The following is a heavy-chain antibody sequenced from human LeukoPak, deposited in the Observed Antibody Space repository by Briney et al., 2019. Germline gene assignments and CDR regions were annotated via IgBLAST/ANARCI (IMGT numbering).Heavy chain of an antibody. D-gene: IGHD6-6*01. CDR1: GASISSHY. Sequence: SETLSLTCTVSGASISSHYWSWIRQPPGKGLEWIGYISYSGNTNYNPSLKSRVTISVDTSKNQFSLKMTSVTAADTAMYYCARAGGDISSSQDLDYWGQGTLVTVPS. J-gene: IGHJ4*02. CDR3: ARAGGDISSSQDLDY. CDR2: ISYSGNT. V-gene: IGHV4-59*11.